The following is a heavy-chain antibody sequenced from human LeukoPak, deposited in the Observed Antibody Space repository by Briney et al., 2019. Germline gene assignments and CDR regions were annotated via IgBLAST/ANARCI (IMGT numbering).Heavy chain of an antibody. Sequence: GGSLRLSCAASGFTISSYAMHWVRQAPGKGLEWVAVISYDGSNKYYADSVKGRFTISRDNSKNTLYLQMNSLRAEDTAVYYCARDLSFRNGDYDYWGQGTLVTVSS. CDR2: ISYDGSNK. J-gene: IGHJ4*02. V-gene: IGHV3-30-3*01. CDR3: ARDLSFRNGDYDY. CDR1: GFTISSYA. D-gene: IGHD4-17*01.